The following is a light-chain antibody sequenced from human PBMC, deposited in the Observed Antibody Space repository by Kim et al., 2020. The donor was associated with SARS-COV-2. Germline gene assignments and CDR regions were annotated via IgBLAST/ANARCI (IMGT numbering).Light chain of an antibody. CDR1: ETVKTF. Sequence: EIVMTQSPATVSVSLGERVTLSCRASETVKTFLAWYQQRPGQTPRVLIYGASTRATGIPARFSGSGSGTDFTVTISSLQAEDAAVYYCQQHNAWPLTFGGGTKVDIK. CDR3: QQHNAWPLT. CDR2: GAS. J-gene: IGKJ4*01. V-gene: IGKV3-15*01.